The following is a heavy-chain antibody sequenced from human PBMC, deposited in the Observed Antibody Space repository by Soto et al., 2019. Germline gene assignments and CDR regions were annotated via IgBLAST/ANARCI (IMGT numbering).Heavy chain of an antibody. CDR2: ISAYNGDT. J-gene: IGHJ4*02. CDR3: AREAGWGYLDY. Sequence: QVPLVQSGAEVRKPGASVKVSCKASGYTFTSHGIRWVRQAPGQGLEWLGWISAYNGDTNYAQKLQGRVTLTTDTSTSTAYMELRSLRSDDTAVYYCAREAGWGYLDYWGQGTLVTVSS. D-gene: IGHD1-26*01. V-gene: IGHV1-18*01. CDR1: GYTFTSHG.